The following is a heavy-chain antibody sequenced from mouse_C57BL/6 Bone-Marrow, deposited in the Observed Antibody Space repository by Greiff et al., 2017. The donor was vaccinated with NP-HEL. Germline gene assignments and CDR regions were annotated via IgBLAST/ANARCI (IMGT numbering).Heavy chain of an antibody. Sequence: EVQLQQSGAELVRPSDSVKLTCTASGFSLKDDYMHWVKQRPEQGLEWIGLIDPENGDAEYASQFLGKGTITADTSSNTAYLQLSSLTSEDTAVYYCTTATTVVNFDYWGKGTTLTVSS. CDR1: GFSLKDDY. V-gene: IGHV14-4*01. J-gene: IGHJ2*01. D-gene: IGHD1-1*01. CDR3: TTATTVVNFDY. CDR2: IDPENGDA.